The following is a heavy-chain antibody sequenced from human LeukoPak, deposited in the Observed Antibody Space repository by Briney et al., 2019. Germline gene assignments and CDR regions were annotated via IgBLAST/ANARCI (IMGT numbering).Heavy chain of an antibody. CDR2: IYTSGST. D-gene: IGHD3-10*01. CDR3: ARDGRITMVRGVTDGMDV. J-gene: IGHJ6*02. Sequence: SGTLSLTCIVSGGSISSYYWSWIRQPAGKGLEWIGRIYTSGSTNYNPSLKSRVTMSVDTSKNQFSLKLSSVTAADTAVYYCARDGRITMVRGVTDGMDVWGQGTTVTVSS. V-gene: IGHV4-4*07. CDR1: GGSISSYY.